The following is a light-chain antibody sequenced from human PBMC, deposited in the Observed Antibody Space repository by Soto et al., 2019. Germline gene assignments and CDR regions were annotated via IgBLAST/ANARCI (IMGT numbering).Light chain of an antibody. V-gene: IGLV4-60*03. J-gene: IGLJ3*02. CDR1: SGHSRYF. CDR2: LEGGGGY. Sequence: QSVLTQSSSASASLGSSVKLTCTLSSGHSRYFIAWHQQQPGKAPRYLMKLEGGGGYIRGSGVPDRFSGSSTGADRYLTISNLQSDDEADYHCETWDGNIQVFGGGTKLTVL. CDR3: ETWDGNIQV.